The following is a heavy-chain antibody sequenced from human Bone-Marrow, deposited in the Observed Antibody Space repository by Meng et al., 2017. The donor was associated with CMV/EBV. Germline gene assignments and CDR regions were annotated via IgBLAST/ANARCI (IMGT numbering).Heavy chain of an antibody. J-gene: IGHJ4*02. CDR3: ARSPTRYSSSKGRVYFDY. CDR1: GGSFSGNY. V-gene: IGHV4-34*01. Sequence: GSLRPSCAVYGGSFSGNYWRWIRPPPGKGLEWIGEINHSGSTNYNPSLKSRVTISVDTSKNQFALKLSCVTAADTAVYYCARSPTRYSSSKGRVYFDYWGQGTLVTVSS. CDR2: INHSGST. D-gene: IGHD6-6*01.